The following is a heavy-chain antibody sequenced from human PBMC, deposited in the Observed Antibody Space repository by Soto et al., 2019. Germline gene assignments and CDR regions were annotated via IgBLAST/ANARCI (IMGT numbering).Heavy chain of an antibody. CDR1: GVKFSNYW. Sequence: ESLKISYEASGVKFSNYWMHWVRQTAGQGLVWVSRINSDGDTTTYADSVKGRFTTSRDNARNTLYLQLSSLRAEDTAVYYCARGNGHGFDLWGQGTMVTVSS. V-gene: IGHV3-74*01. J-gene: IGHJ3*01. D-gene: IGHD2-8*01. CDR3: ARGNGHGFDL. CDR2: INSDGDTT.